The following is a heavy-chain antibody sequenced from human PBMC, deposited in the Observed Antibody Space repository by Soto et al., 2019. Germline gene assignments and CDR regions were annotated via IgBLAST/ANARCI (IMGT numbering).Heavy chain of an antibody. CDR1: GGSISSGGYY. J-gene: IGHJ4*01. CDR2: IYYSGST. D-gene: IGHD3-10*01. Sequence: SETLSLTCTVSGGSISSGGYYWSWIRQHPGKGLEWIGYIYYSGSTYYNPSLKSRVTISVDTSKNQFSLKLSSVTAADTAVYYCATYGSESYKPTTFDYWGQGTLVTVSS. V-gene: IGHV4-31*03. CDR3: ATYGSESYKPTTFDY.